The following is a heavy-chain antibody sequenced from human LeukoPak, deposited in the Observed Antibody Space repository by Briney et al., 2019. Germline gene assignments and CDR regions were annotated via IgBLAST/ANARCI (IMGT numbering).Heavy chain of an antibody. D-gene: IGHD1-26*01. CDR3: ARTGSGSYFNWFDP. V-gene: IGHV3-30-3*01. J-gene: IGHJ5*02. CDR2: ISYDGSNK. Sequence: GGSLRLSCAASGFIFSNYAMHWVRQAPGKGLEWVALISYDGSNKYYADSVKGRFTFSRDNSKNTLYLQMNSLRAEDTAVYYCARTGSGSYFNWFDPWGQGTLVTVSS. CDR1: GFIFSNYA.